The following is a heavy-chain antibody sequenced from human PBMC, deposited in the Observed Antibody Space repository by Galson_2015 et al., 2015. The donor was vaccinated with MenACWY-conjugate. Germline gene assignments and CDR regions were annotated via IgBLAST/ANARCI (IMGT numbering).Heavy chain of an antibody. CDR3: AREGEDTAMVTGAFDI. D-gene: IGHD5-18*01. CDR2: IIPIFGTA. V-gene: IGHV1-69*13. J-gene: IGHJ3*02. Sequence: SVKVSCKASGGTFSSYAISWVRQAPGQGLEWMGGIIPIFGTANYAQKFQGRVTITADESTSTAYMELSSLRSEDTAVYYCAREGEDTAMVTGAFDIWGQGTMVTVSS. CDR1: GGTFSSYA.